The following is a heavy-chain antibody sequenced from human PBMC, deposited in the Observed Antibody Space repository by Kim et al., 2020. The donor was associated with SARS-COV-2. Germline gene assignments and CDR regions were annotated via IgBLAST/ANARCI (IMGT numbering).Heavy chain of an antibody. CDR1: GFTFSSYD. CDR3: ARDLPRFGELLSPATVYYGMDV. Sequence: GGSLRLSCAASGFTFSSYDMHWVRQATGKGLEWVSAIGTAGDTYYPGSVKGRFTISRENAKNSLYLQMNSLRAGDTAVCYCARDLPRFGELLSPATVYYGMDVWGQGTTVTVSS. CDR2: IGTAGDT. D-gene: IGHD3-10*01. J-gene: IGHJ6*02. V-gene: IGHV3-13*04.